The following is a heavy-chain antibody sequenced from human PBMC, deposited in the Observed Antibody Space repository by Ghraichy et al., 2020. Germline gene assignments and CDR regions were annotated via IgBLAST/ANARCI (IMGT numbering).Heavy chain of an antibody. D-gene: IGHD2/OR15-2a*01. Sequence: ASVKVSCKASGYSFINYGISWVRQAPGQGLEWMGWISGDSGNTYYAQKHQGRVTMTTDTSTSIAYMDLRSLRSDDTAVYYCAREYCDSTRCFSPDYWGQGTLVTVSP. J-gene: IGHJ4*02. CDR1: GYSFINYG. CDR2: ISGDSGNT. V-gene: IGHV1-18*01. CDR3: AREYCDSTRCFSPDY.